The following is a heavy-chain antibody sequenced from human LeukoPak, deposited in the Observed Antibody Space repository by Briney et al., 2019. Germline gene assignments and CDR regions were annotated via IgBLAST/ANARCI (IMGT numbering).Heavy chain of an antibody. CDR1: GGSISSYY. D-gene: IGHD3-3*01. Sequence: SETLSLTCTVSGGSISSYYWSWIRQPPGKGLECIGYIYYSGTTYYNPSLKSRITISLDTSKNQFSLKLSSVTAADTAVYYCARRGRYDFWSGYPFDYWGQGTLVTVSS. V-gene: IGHV4-30-4*08. CDR3: ARRGRYDFWSGYPFDY. J-gene: IGHJ4*02. CDR2: IYYSGTT.